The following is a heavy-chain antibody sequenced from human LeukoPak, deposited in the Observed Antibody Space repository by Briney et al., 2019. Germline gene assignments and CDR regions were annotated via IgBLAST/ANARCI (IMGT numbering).Heavy chain of an antibody. Sequence: PGGSLRLSCAASGFTFSSYAMHWVRQAPGKGLEWVAVISYDGSNKYYADSVKGRFTISRDNSKNTLYLQMNSLRAEDTAVYYCARVHRLNYYDSSGYYFSWYFDLWGRGTLVTVSS. CDR3: ARVHRLNYYDSSGYYFSWYFDL. CDR2: ISYDGSNK. CDR1: GFTFSSYA. J-gene: IGHJ2*01. D-gene: IGHD3-22*01. V-gene: IGHV3-30*14.